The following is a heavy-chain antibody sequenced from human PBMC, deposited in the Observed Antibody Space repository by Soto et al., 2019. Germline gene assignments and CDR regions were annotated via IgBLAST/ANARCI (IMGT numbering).Heavy chain of an antibody. CDR2: IYYSGST. J-gene: IGHJ4*01. D-gene: IGHD3-10*01. V-gene: IGHV4-30-4*08. CDR3: ASIWFGDFDY. Sequence: SETLSLTCTVSGGSISSGGYYWSWIRQHPGKGLEWIGYIYYSGSTYYKDPSLKSRVTISVDTSKNQISLKLDSVTAADTAVYYCASIWFGDFDYWGHGTLVTVSS. CDR1: GGSISSGGYY.